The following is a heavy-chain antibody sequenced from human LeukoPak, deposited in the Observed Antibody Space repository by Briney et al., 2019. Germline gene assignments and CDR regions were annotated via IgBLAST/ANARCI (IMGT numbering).Heavy chain of an antibody. CDR3: ARPAYYGSGSYYFDY. CDR2: IYPGDSDT. J-gene: IGHJ4*02. V-gene: IGHV5-51*01. D-gene: IGHD3-10*01. Sequence: GESLKISCKGSGYSFTSYWIGWVRQMPGKGLEWMGIIYPGDSDTTYSPSFQGQVTISADKSISTAYLQWSSLKASDTAVYYCARPAYYGSGSYYFDYWGQGTLVTVSS. CDR1: GYSFTSYW.